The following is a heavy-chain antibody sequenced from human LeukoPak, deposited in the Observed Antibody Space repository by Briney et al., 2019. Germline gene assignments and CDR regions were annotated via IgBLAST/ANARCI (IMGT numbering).Heavy chain of an antibody. CDR2: IYPGDSDT. V-gene: IGHV5-51*01. CDR3: ARSSRDGYNFDSFAY. D-gene: IGHD5-24*01. CDR1: GYSFTSYW. J-gene: IGHJ4*02. Sequence: GESLKISCKGSGYSFTSYWIGWVRQMPGKGLEWMGVIYPGDSDTRYSPSFQGQVTISADKSISTAYLQWSSLKASDTAMYYCARSSRDGYNFDSFAYWGQGTLATVSS.